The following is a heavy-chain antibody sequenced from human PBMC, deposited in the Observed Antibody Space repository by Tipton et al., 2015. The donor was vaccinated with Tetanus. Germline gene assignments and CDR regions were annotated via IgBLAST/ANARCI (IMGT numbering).Heavy chain of an antibody. J-gene: IGHJ4*02. V-gene: IGHV1-2*02. CDR1: GYAFTGYY. Sequence: QSGPEVKKPGASVKVSCKASGYAFTGYYMHWVRQAPGQGLEWMGWINPNSGGTNYAQKFQGRVTMTRDTSISTAYMELSRLRSDDTAVYYCARAPSLLTVTFDYWGQGTLVTVSS. CDR2: INPNSGGT. D-gene: IGHD4-17*01. CDR3: ARAPSLLTVTFDY.